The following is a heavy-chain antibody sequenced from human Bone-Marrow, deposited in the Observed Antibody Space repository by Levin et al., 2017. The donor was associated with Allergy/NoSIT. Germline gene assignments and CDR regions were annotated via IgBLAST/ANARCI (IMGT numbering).Heavy chain of an antibody. CDR3: TRDMSVTYRAFDV. Sequence: GGSLRLSCAASRLSVTNNYMSWVRQAAGKGLEWVSTISVDGSTSDADSVKGRLSLSRDSSKNTVYLQMNSLRAEDTAIYYCTRDMSVTYRAFDVWGQGTMVTVSS. CDR1: RLSVTNNY. D-gene: IGHD2-21*02. CDR2: ISVDGST. V-gene: IGHV3-66*01. J-gene: IGHJ3*01.